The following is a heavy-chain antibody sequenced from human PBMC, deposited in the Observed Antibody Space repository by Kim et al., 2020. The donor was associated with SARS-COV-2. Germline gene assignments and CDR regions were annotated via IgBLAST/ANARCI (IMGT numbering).Heavy chain of an antibody. J-gene: IGHJ3*02. CDR3: ASEIAAAGTNAFDI. D-gene: IGHD6-13*01. Sequence: ADSFKVRFTISGNIAKNSLYLQMNSLRAEDTAVYYCASEIAAAGTNAFDIWGQGTMVTVSS. V-gene: IGHV3-11*04.